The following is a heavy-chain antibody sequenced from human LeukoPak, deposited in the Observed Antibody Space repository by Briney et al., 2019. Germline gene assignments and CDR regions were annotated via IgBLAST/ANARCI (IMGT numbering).Heavy chain of an antibody. CDR2: IYPSDSNT. CDR3: AKLGDSSGGYYYYMDV. CDR1: GYTFIAYW. J-gene: IGHJ6*03. D-gene: IGHD3-22*01. Sequence: GESLKISCKASGYTFIAYWIAWVRQMPGKGLKWMGSIYPSDSNTRYSPSFQGQVTISADKTISTAYLQWSSLKASDTAIYYCAKLGDSSGGYYYYMDVWSKGTTVTVSS. V-gene: IGHV5-51*01.